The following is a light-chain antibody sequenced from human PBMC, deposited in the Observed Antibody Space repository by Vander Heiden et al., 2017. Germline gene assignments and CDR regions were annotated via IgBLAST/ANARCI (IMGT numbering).Light chain of an antibody. CDR2: WAS. CDR1: QSVLYSSNNKNY. V-gene: IGKV4-1*01. Sequence: DIVMTQSPDSLAVSLGARATINCKSSQSVLYSSNNKNYLAWYQQKPGQPPKLLIYWASTRESGVPDRFSGSGSGTDFTLTISSLQAEDVAVYYCQQEYSTPRTCGQGTKVEIK. CDR3: QQEYSTPRT. J-gene: IGKJ1*01.